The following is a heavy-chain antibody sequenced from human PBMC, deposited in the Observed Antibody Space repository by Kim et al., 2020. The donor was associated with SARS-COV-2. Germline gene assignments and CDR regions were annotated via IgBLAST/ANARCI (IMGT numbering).Heavy chain of an antibody. V-gene: IGHV3-48*03. CDR3: ARGWGV. Sequence: NSGTDIYYADSVKGRFTISRDNAKNSLYLQMNSLRVEDTAVYYCARGWGVWGKGTTVTVSS. CDR2: NSGTDI. D-gene: IGHD1-26*01. J-gene: IGHJ6*04.